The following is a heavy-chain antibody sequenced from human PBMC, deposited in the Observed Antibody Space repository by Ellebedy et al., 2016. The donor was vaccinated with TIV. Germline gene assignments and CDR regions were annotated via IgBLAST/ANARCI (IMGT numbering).Heavy chain of an antibody. CDR1: GYTFTAYY. CDR2: ISPNSGVT. V-gene: IGHV1-2*02. Sequence: ASVKVSCXASGYTFTAYYMHWVRQAPGQGLEWMGWISPNSGVTNYAQKFQGRVTMIRDTSISTAYMALSRLRSDDTAVYYCTRDLMIRGVMYWFDSWGQGTLVTVSS. CDR3: TRDLMIRGVMYWFDS. D-gene: IGHD3-10*01. J-gene: IGHJ5*01.